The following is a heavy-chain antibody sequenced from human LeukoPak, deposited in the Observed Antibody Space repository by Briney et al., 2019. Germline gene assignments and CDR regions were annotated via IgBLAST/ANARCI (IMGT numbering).Heavy chain of an antibody. J-gene: IGHJ4*02. CDR3: AREAVAAAEVDY. D-gene: IGHD6-13*01. CDR1: GGSISSYF. V-gene: IGHV4-59*12. Sequence: SETLSLTCSVSGGSISSYFWSWIRQPPGKGLEWIGYIYYSGNTNYNPSLKSRVTISMDTSKNQFSLKLSSVTAADTAVYYCAREAVAAAEVDYWGQGTLVTVSS. CDR2: IYYSGNT.